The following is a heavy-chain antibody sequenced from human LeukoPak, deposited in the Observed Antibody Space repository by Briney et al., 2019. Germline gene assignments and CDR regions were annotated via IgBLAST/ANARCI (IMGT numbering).Heavy chain of an antibody. Sequence: ASVKVSCTASGYTFTSYGISWVRQAPGQGLEWMGWISAYNGNTNYAQKLQGRVTITRDTSTSTAYMELNSLRSEDTAVYYCARSGTRAFHIWGQGTMVAVSA. CDR2: ISAYNGNT. CDR3: ARSGTRAFHI. J-gene: IGHJ3*02. CDR1: GYTFTSYG. D-gene: IGHD1-26*01. V-gene: IGHV1-18*01.